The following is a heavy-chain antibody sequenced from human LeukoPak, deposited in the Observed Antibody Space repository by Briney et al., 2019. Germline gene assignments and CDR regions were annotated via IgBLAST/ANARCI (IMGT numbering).Heavy chain of an antibody. J-gene: IGHJ4*02. CDR3: TRAYYYTSSGDDY. Sequence: PGGSLRLSCAASGFTFSDYWMYWVRQAPGKGLVWVSRIDSDGSTTTYADSVKGRFTISRDNAKNTLYLQMNSLRAEDTAVYYCTRAYYYTSSGDDYWGQGTQVTVSS. CDR2: IDSDGSTT. D-gene: IGHD3-22*01. V-gene: IGHV3-74*01. CDR1: GFTFSDYW.